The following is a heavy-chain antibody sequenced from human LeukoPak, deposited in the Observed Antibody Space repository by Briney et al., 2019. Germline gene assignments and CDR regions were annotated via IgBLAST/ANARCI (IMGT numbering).Heavy chain of an antibody. Sequence: GGALRLSCAASGVTFISYSMNWVRQAPGEGLEWGSSISSSSSYIYYAESVKGRFTNSRDNSKNTLYLQMNSLRAEDTAVYYCARDPAPAITMIVPIVYWGQGTLVTVSS. V-gene: IGHV3-21*01. CDR1: GVTFISYS. CDR3: ARDPAPAITMIVPIVY. D-gene: IGHD3-22*01. J-gene: IGHJ4*02. CDR2: ISSSSSYI.